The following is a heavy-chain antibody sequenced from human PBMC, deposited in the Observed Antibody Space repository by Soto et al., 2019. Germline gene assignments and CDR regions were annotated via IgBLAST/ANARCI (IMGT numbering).Heavy chain of an antibody. Sequence: EVQLVESGGGLVKPGESLRLSCAASGFTFSDAWMNWVRQAPGKGLEWVGRIKTKAHGGTTDYTAPVQGRFTISRDDSKNTLYLQMNSLTTEDTAVYFCTTDVSSVIGPSYYWGQGTLVTVSS. D-gene: IGHD2-21*01. CDR2: IKTKAHGGTT. V-gene: IGHV3-15*07. CDR3: TTDVSSVIGPSYY. J-gene: IGHJ4*02. CDR1: GFTFSDAW.